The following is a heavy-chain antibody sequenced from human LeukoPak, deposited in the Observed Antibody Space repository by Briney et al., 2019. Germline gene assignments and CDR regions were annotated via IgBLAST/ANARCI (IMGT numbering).Heavy chain of an antibody. Sequence: ASETLSLTCTVSGGSISSYYWSWIRQPAWKGLEWIGRIYTSGSTNYNPSLKSRVTMSVDTSKNQFSPKLSSVTAADTAVYYCARDYTICSSTSCYTMNYMDVWGKGTTVTVSS. V-gene: IGHV4-4*07. CDR1: GGSISSYY. CDR3: ARDYTICSSTSCYTMNYMDV. D-gene: IGHD2-2*02. J-gene: IGHJ6*03. CDR2: IYTSGST.